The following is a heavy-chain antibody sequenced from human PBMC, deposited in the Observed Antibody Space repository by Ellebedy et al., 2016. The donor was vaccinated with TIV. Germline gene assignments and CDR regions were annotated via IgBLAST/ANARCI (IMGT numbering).Heavy chain of an antibody. V-gene: IGHV4-30-4*01. CDR1: GGSVSSGDYY. D-gene: IGHD1-1*01. CDR3: ARLEPAYYYAMDV. CDR2: IYYTGTT. Sequence: MPSETLSLTCTVSGGSVSSGDYYWSWIRPPPGKGLEGSSFIYYTGTTYYNPSLQTPVSISIDTSKNQFSLNLSSVTAADTAVYYLARLEPAYYYAMDVWGQGTTVIVSS. J-gene: IGHJ6*02.